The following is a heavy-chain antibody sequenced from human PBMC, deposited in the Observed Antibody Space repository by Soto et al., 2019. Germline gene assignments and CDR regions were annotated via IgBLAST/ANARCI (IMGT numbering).Heavy chain of an antibody. Sequence: QVQLQESGPGLVKPSGTLSLTCAVSGGSISSSYWWSWVRQPPGKGLEWIEEIYHSGSTNYNPSLKSRVTISVDKSKNQFSLKLSSVTAADTAVYYCAREQDTEYYYDSSGYYLSYWYFDLWGRGTLVTVSS. J-gene: IGHJ2*01. D-gene: IGHD3-22*01. CDR3: AREQDTEYYYDSSGYYLSYWYFDL. CDR1: GGSISSSYW. V-gene: IGHV4-4*02. CDR2: IYHSGST.